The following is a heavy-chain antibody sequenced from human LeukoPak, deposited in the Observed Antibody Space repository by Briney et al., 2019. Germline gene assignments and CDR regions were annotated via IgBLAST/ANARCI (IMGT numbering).Heavy chain of an antibody. V-gene: IGHV3-33*06. D-gene: IGHD6-19*01. Sequence: GGSLRLSCAASGFTFSSYGMHWVRQAPGKGLEWVAVIWYDGSNKYYADSVKGRFTISRDNSKNTLYLQMNSLRAEDTAVYYCAKAGLSSGWFSPIGYFDLWGRGTLVTVSS. CDR2: IWYDGSNK. CDR3: AKAGLSSGWFSPIGYFDL. CDR1: GFTFSSYG. J-gene: IGHJ2*01.